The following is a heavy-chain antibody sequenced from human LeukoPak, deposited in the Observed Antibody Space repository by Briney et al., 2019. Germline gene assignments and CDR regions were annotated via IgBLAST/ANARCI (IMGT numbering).Heavy chain of an antibody. D-gene: IGHD3-22*01. CDR1: GFTFGSYE. CDR2: ISSSGSTI. J-gene: IGHJ3*02. V-gene: IGHV3-48*03. CDR3: ASTYYGSSTHAFDI. Sequence: GGSLRLSCAASGFTFGSYEMNWVRQAPGKGLEWVSYISSSGSTIYYADSVKGRFTISRDNAKNSLHLQMNSLRAEDTALYYCASTYYGSSTHAFDIWGQGTMVTVSS.